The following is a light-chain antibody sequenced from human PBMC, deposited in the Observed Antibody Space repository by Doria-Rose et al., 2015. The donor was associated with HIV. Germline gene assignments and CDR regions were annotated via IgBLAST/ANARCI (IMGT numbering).Light chain of an antibody. CDR1: QDISNY. Sequence: SASTGGRVTITCRASQDISNYLAWYQQKPGKAPKLLIYAASTLQGGVPSRFSGSGSGTDFTLTISYLQSEDFATYYCQQYYSYPPTFGQGTKVEVK. V-gene: IGKV1-8*01. J-gene: IGKJ1*01. CDR2: AAS. CDR3: QQYYSYPPT.